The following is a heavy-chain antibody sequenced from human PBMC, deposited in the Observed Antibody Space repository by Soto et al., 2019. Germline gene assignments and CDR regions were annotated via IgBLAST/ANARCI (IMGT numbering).Heavy chain of an antibody. CDR3: ARDRDNSGSYYHY. Sequence: QVQLVQSGAEEKKPGSSVKVSCKTSGGTFSSYAISWVRQAPGQGLEWMGGIIPMFGTANYAQKFQGRVTITADESTSTASMELSSLRSEDTAVYYCARDRDNSGSYYHYWGQGTLVTVSS. J-gene: IGHJ4*02. CDR1: GGTFSSYA. D-gene: IGHD1-26*01. CDR2: IIPMFGTA. V-gene: IGHV1-69*01.